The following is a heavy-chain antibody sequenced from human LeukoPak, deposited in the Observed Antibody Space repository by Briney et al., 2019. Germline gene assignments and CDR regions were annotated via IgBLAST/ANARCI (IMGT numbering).Heavy chain of an antibody. J-gene: IGHJ3*02. D-gene: IGHD1-26*01. CDR2: IYSSGTT. V-gene: IGHV4-59*01. CDR1: GGFISSYY. CDR3: ARCSGSPWGAFDI. Sequence: SETLSLTCTVSGGFISSYYWNWIRQPPGKALEWIGYIYSSGTTNYNPSLKSRVTTSVDTSKNQFSLKLSSVTAADTAVYYCARCSGSPWGAFDIWGQGRMVTVSS.